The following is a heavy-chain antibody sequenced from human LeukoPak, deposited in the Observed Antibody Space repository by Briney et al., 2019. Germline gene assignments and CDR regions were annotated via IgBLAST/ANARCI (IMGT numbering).Heavy chain of an antibody. J-gene: IGHJ4*02. CDR1: GYIFGGYF. Sequence: ASVKVSCKGSGYIFGGYFMHWVRQAPGQGLEWVGRINPNTGDTNYAQKFQGRVTMTRDTSISTAYMEVSSLRSDDTAVYYCVRDRRDDFWIGRYMDYWGQGTLVTVSS. CDR2: INPNTGDT. CDR3: VRDRRDDFWIGRYMDY. D-gene: IGHD3-3*01. V-gene: IGHV1-2*06.